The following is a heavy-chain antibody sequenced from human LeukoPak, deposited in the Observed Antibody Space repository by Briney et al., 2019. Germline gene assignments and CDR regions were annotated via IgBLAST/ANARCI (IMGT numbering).Heavy chain of an antibody. Sequence: HGESLKISCKGSGYSFTSYWIGCVRQMPGKGLGWMGIIYPGDSDTRYSPSFQGQVTISADKSISTAYLQWSSLQASDTAMYYCARRSYSSRYYYMDVWGKGTTVTVSS. V-gene: IGHV5-51*01. D-gene: IGHD3-10*01. CDR3: ARRSYSSRYYYMDV. J-gene: IGHJ6*03. CDR2: IYPGDSDT. CDR1: GYSFTSYW.